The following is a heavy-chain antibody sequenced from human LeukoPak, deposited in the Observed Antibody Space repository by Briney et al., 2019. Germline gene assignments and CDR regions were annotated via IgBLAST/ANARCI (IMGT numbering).Heavy chain of an antibody. V-gene: IGHV1-46*01. Sequence: ASVKVSCKASRYTFTGYYMHWVRQAPGQGLEWMGIINPSGGSTSYAQKFQGRVTMTRDMSTSTVYMELSSLRSEDTAVYYCARVPGLRTMVRGSAFDIWGQGTMVTVSS. D-gene: IGHD3-10*01. CDR1: RYTFTGYY. J-gene: IGHJ3*02. CDR2: INPSGGST. CDR3: ARVPGLRTMVRGSAFDI.